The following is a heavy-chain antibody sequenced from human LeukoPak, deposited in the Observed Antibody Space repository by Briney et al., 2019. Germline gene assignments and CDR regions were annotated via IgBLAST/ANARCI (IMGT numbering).Heavy chain of an antibody. CDR3: ARASYGSGSPNWFDP. CDR1: GFTFSSYA. CDR2: ISYDGRNK. J-gene: IGHJ5*02. Sequence: GGSLRLSCVASGFTFSSYAMHWVRQAPGKGLECVAVISYDGRNKYYADSVKGRFTISRDNTKNTLYIQMNSLRAEDTAVYYCARASYGSGSPNWFDPWGQGTLVTVSS. D-gene: IGHD3-10*01. V-gene: IGHV3-30*04.